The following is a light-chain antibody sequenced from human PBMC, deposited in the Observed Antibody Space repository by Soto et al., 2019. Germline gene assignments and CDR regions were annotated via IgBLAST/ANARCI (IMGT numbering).Light chain of an antibody. J-gene: IGKJ4*01. CDR3: HQYGSSPLT. Sequence: EIVLTQSPGTLSLSPGERVTLSCRASQSVTSNFLGWYQQKPGQAPRLLIYGASTRATGIPDRFSGSGSGTDFALTVSRLEAEDFAIYYCHQYGSSPLTFGGGTKVEI. V-gene: IGKV3-20*01. CDR1: QSVTSNF. CDR2: GAS.